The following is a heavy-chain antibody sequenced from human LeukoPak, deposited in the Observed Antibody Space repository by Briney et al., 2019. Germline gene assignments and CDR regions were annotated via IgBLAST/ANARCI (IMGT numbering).Heavy chain of an antibody. CDR3: AGKTYSSGWTFDY. CDR1: GFTFSSYG. V-gene: IGHV3-33*01. J-gene: IGHJ4*02. D-gene: IGHD6-19*01. CDR2: IWYDGSNK. Sequence: PGGSLRLSCAASGFTFSSYGMHWVRQAPGKGLEWVAVIWYDGSNKYYADSVKGRFTISRDNSKNTLYLQMNSLRAEDTAVYYCAGKTYSSGWTFDYWGQGTLVTVSS.